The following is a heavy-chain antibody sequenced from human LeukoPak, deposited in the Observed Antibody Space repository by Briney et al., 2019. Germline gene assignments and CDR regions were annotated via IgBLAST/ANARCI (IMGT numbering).Heavy chain of an antibody. CDR1: GFTLSSYA. CDR3: AFLEGYSYGTGSSYGTDV. V-gene: IGHV3-30*03. CDR2: MSFDVRNT. J-gene: IGHJ6*02. D-gene: IGHD5-18*01. Sequence: GGSLRLSCAASGFTLSSYAIHWVRQAPGKRLEWVAVMSFDVRNTYYSESVKGRFTITRDNCRNTLYLQMNSLRTEDTAVYYCAFLEGYSYGTGSSYGTDVWGQGTAVTVS.